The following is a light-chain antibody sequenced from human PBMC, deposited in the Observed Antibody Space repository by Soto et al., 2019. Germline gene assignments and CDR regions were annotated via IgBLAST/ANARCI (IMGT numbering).Light chain of an antibody. CDR2: GAS. J-gene: IGKJ1*01. V-gene: IGKV3-20*01. CDR1: QSVSSNY. CDR3: PQYGSSPRT. Sequence: EIVLTQSPGTLSLSPGERATLSCRASQSVSSNYLAWYQQKPGQAPRLLIYGASSRATGIPDRFSGSGSGTDFTLTISTLEPEDFAVYYCPQYGSSPRTFGQGTKVEIK.